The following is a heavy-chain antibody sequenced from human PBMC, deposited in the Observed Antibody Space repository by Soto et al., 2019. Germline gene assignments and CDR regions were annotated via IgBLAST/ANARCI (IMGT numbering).Heavy chain of an antibody. CDR3: ARETQLWFGELFDYYGMDV. D-gene: IGHD3-10*01. CDR1: GYTFTSYG. J-gene: IGHJ6*02. V-gene: IGHV1-18*01. CDR2: ISAYNGNT. Sequence: GASVKVSCKASGYTFTSYGISWVRQAPGQGLEWMGWISAYNGNTNYAQKLQGRVTMTTDTSTSTAYMELRSLRSDDTAVYYCARETQLWFGELFDYYGMDVWGQGTTVTVSS.